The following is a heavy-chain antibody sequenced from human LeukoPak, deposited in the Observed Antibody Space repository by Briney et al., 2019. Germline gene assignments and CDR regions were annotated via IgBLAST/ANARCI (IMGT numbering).Heavy chain of an antibody. Sequence: ASVKVSCKASGYTFTSYDINWVRQATGQGLEWMGWVKPNSGYTDYAQKFQDRVTMTRNTSIDTAYMELSSLTSEDTAVYYCARGSIGIDNWFDPWGQGTLVTVSS. D-gene: IGHD3-3*02. CDR3: ARGSIGIDNWFDP. CDR2: VKPNSGYT. V-gene: IGHV1-8*01. CDR1: GYTFTSYD. J-gene: IGHJ5*02.